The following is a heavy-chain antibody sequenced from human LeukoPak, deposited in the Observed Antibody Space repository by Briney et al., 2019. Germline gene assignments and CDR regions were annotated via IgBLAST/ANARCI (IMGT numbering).Heavy chain of an antibody. J-gene: IGHJ6*03. CDR1: GYTFTSYG. CDR2: ISAYNGNT. D-gene: IGHD6-13*01. V-gene: IGHV1-18*01. Sequence: GASVKVSCKASGYTFTSYGISWVRQAPGQGLEWMGWISAYNGNTNYAQKLQGRVTMTTDTSTSTAYMELRSLRSDDTAVYYCARGPPYSSSWYSTYYYYYYMDVWGKGTTVTISS. CDR3: ARGPPYSSSWYSTYYYYYYMDV.